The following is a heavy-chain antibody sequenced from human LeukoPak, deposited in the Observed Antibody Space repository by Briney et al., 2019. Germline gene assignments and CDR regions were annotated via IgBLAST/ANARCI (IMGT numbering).Heavy chain of an antibody. CDR3: ARGYSSGWTYYYYGMDV. Sequence: PSETLSLTCTVSGGSISIYYWSWIRQPPGKGLEWIGYIYYSGSTNYNPSLKSRVTISVDTSKNQFSLKLSSVTAADTAVYYCARGYSSGWTYYYYGMDVWGQGTTVTVSS. CDR2: IYYSGST. CDR1: GGSISIYY. D-gene: IGHD6-19*01. V-gene: IGHV4-59*01. J-gene: IGHJ6*02.